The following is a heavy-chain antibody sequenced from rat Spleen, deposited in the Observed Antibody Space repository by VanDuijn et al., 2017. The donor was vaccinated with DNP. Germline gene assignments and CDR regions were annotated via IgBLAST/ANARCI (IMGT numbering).Heavy chain of an antibody. CDR1: GFTFSNYW. J-gene: IGHJ3*01. Sequence: EVQLVESGGDLVQPGRSLKLSCVASGFTFSNYWMTWIRQVPGRGLEWVASITSSGGSIYYPDSVKGRFTISRDDAKNTLYLQMNSLRSEDTATYYCAARYSSSWFAYRGQGTLVTVSS. CDR3: AARYSSSWFAY. V-gene: IGHV5-31*01. D-gene: IGHD1-2*01. CDR2: ITSSGGSI.